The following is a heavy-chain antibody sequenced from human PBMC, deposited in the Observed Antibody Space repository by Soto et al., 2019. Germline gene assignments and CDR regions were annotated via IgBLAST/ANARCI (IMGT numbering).Heavy chain of an antibody. CDR1: GYTFTSYD. V-gene: IGHV1-8*01. CDR2: MNPNSGNT. D-gene: IGHD3-10*01. Sequence: ASVKVSCKASGYTFTSYDINWVRQATGQGLEWMGWMNPNSGNTGYAQKFQGRVTMTRNTSISTAYMELSSLRSEDTAVYYCARGIWTMPRGAYYFDYWGQGTLVTVSS. J-gene: IGHJ4*02. CDR3: ARGIWTMPRGAYYFDY.